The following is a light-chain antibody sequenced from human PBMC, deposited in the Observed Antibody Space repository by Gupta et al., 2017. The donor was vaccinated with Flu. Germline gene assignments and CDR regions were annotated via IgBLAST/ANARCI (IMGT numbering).Light chain of an antibody. CDR3: AAWADSLSGNLV. Sequence: VTISCSGSSSNIGSNYVYWYQQLPGTDQNLRIEMNKQRPSGVPDRFSCSKSGTSDSLALSGLRSEDEAEYDCAAWADSLSGNLVFGGGTKLTVL. J-gene: IGLJ3*02. CDR1: SSNIGSNY. CDR2: MNK. V-gene: IGLV1-47*01.